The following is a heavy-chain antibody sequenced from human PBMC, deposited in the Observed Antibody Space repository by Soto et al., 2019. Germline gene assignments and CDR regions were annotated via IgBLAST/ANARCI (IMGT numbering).Heavy chain of an antibody. CDR1: GFAFSSYA. V-gene: IGHV3-23*01. J-gene: IGHJ4*02. CDR3: AKSTVTPGDY. Sequence: PGGSLRLSCSAAGFAFSSYAMTWVRQAPGKGLEWVSAISGSGGSTYYADSVKGRFTISRDNSKNTLYLQMNSLRAEDTAVYYCAKSTVTPGDYWGQGTLVTVSS. CDR2: ISGSGGST. D-gene: IGHD4-17*01.